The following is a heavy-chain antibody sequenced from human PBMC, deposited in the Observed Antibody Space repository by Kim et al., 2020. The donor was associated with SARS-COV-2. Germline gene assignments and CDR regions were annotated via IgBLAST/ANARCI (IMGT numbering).Heavy chain of an antibody. Sequence: YADSGKGRFSISRDNSKNTLYLQMNSLRAEDTAEYYCARREGGIAVAPGYWGQGTLVTVSS. V-gene: IGHV3-23*01. J-gene: IGHJ4*02. CDR3: ARREGGIAVAPGY. D-gene: IGHD6-19*01.